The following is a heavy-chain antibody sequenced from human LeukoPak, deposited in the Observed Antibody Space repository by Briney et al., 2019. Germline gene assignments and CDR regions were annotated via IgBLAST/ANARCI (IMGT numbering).Heavy chain of an antibody. CDR1: GYTFTNYG. Sequence: ASVKVSCKASGYTFTNYGINWVRQAPGQGLEWMGWISTYNGNTNYAQDLQGRVTMTTDTSTSTAYLELRTLTSDDTAVYYCARMMSIPVAGHRPLFDYWGQGTPVTVSS. J-gene: IGHJ4*02. CDR2: ISTYNGNT. CDR3: ARMMSIPVAGHRPLFDY. V-gene: IGHV1-18*01. D-gene: IGHD6-19*01.